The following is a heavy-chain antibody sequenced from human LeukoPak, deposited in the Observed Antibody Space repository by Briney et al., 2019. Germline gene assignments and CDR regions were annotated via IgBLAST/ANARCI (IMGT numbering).Heavy chain of an antibody. CDR3: AKEVHYYDSSDYFPLGH. V-gene: IGHV1-2*02. J-gene: IGHJ4*02. CDR1: GYTFTGYY. D-gene: IGHD3-22*01. CDR2: INPNSGGT. Sequence: ASVKVSCKASGYTFTGYYMHWVRQAPGQGLEWMGWINPNSGGTNYQGRVTMTRDTSISTAYMELSRLTSDDTAVYYCAKEVHYYDSSDYFPLGHWGQGTLITVSS.